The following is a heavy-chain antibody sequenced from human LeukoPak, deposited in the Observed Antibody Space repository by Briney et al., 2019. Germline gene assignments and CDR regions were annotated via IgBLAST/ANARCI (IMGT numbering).Heavy chain of an antibody. D-gene: IGHD6-19*01. V-gene: IGHV4-59*11. Sequence: SETLSLTCTVSGGSISSHYWSWIRQPPGKGLEWIGYIYYSGSTNYNPSLKSRVTISVDTSKNQFSLKLSSVTAADTAVYYCARVRQWLAKYCMDVWGKGTTVTVSS. CDR2: IYYSGST. J-gene: IGHJ6*03. CDR3: ARVRQWLAKYCMDV. CDR1: GGSISSHY.